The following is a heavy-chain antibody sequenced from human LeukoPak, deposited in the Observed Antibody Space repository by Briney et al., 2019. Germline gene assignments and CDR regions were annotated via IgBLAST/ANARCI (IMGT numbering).Heavy chain of an antibody. CDR3: AREPVYYYYMDV. CDR2: ISGGGTTI. J-gene: IGHJ6*03. V-gene: IGHV3-48*01. Sequence: QSGGSLRLSCAASGFTFSNYGMNWVRQAPGKGLEWVSYISGGGTTIYYADSVKGRFTISRDSAKDSLDLQMNSLRAEDTAVYYCAREPVYYYYMDVWGKGTTVTVS. CDR1: GFTFSNYG.